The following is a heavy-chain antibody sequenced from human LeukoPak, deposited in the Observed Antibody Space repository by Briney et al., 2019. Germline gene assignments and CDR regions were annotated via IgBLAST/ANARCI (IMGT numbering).Heavy chain of an antibody. CDR3: ARDLGVAAAESEGFDY. J-gene: IGHJ4*02. CDR2: IYYDGSNN. Sequence: GGPLRLSCAASGFTFNSFGIHWVRQAPGKGLEWVAVIYYDGSNNFYSDSVKGRFTISRDNSKNTLYLQMNSLRAEDTAVYYCARDLGVAAAESEGFDYWGQGTLVTVSS. D-gene: IGHD6-13*01. V-gene: IGHV3-30*19. CDR1: GFTFNSFG.